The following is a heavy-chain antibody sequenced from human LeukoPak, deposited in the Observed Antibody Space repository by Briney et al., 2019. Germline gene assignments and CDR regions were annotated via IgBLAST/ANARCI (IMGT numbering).Heavy chain of an antibody. CDR2: INPSGGST. D-gene: IGHD3-3*01. V-gene: IGHV1-46*01. Sequence: RASVKVSCKASGYTFTSYYMHWVRQAPGQGLEWMGRINPSGGSTSCAQKFQGRVTLTRDTSTRTVYMELSSLRSEDTAVYYCASTLTIKDIPPEGYWGQGTLVTVSS. CDR1: GYTFTSYY. J-gene: IGHJ4*02. CDR3: ASTLTIKDIPPEGY.